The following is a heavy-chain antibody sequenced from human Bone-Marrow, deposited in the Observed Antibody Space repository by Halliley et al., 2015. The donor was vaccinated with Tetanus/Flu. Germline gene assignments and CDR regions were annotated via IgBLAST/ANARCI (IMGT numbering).Heavy chain of an antibody. J-gene: IGHJ4*02. D-gene: IGHD3-3*01. V-gene: IGHV4-34*01. CDR3: ARGGVTGPYYFDY. CDR2: INHSGST. Sequence: LGLVGEINHSGSTTYTPTPKSRLTISVDPPKNHLSLKLSSLTAADTAVYYCARGGVTGPYYFDYWGQGTLVTVSS.